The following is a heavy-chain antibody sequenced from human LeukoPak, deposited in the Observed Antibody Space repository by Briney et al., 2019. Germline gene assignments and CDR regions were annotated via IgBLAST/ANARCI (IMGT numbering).Heavy chain of an antibody. CDR1: GYTFAGYY. Sequence: ASVKVSCKASGYTFAGYYMHWVRQAPGQGLEWMGWINPNSGGTNYAQKFQGRVTMTRDTSISTAYMELSRLRSDDTAVYYCAGERDIVVVVAAILGYWGQGTLVTVSS. CDR2: INPNSGGT. J-gene: IGHJ4*02. V-gene: IGHV1-2*02. CDR3: AGERDIVVVVAAILGY. D-gene: IGHD2-15*01.